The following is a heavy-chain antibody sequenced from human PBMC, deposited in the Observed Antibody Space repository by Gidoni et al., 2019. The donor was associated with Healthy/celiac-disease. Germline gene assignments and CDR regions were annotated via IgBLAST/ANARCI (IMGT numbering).Heavy chain of an antibody. J-gene: IGHJ4*02. CDR2: IYGGGST. D-gene: IGHD1-26*01. CDR1: GFTVSSNY. V-gene: IGHV3-53*01. Sequence: EVQLVESGGGLIQPGGSLRLSCAASGFTVSSNYMSWVRQAPGKGLEWVSIIYGGGSTYYADSVKGRFTISRDTSKNTLYLQMSSLRAEDTAIYYCAKLREPRDYWGQGTLVTVSS. CDR3: AKLREPRDY.